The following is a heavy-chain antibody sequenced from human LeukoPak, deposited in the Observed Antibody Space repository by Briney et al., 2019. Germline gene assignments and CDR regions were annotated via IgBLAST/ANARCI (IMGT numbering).Heavy chain of an antibody. V-gene: IGHV1-46*01. J-gene: IGHJ3*02. D-gene: IGHD4-17*01. CDR3: ALSYGYDAFDI. CDR2: INPRGGST. CDR1: GYTFTSYY. Sequence: GASVKVSCKASGYTFTSYYMHWVRQAPGQGLEWMGIINPRGGSTSYAQKFQGRVTMTRDTSTSTVYMELSSLRSEDTAVYYCALSYGYDAFDIWGQGTMVTVSS.